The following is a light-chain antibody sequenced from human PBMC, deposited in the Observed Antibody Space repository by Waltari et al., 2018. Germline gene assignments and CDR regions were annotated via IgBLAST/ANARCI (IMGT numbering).Light chain of an antibody. Sequence: EIVLTQSPGTLSLSLGARATLSCRASQSVSRALAWYLPKPGQAPRLLIYGASTRATGIPDRFSGSGSGTDFSLTISSLEPDDFAVYYCQHYLRLPVTFGQGTTVEI. V-gene: IGKV3-20*01. CDR1: QSVSRA. CDR2: GAS. CDR3: QHYLRLPVT. J-gene: IGKJ1*01.